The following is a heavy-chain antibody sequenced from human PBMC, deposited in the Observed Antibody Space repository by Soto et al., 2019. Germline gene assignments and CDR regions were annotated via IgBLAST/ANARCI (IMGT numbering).Heavy chain of an antibody. V-gene: IGHV3-7*04. CDR3: ARDGDGIVATINVFDY. Sequence: EVQLVESGGGLVQPGGSLRLSCAASGFTISSYWMTWVRQAPGKGLEWVANIKQDGTEKFYVDSVKGRFTISRDNAKNSLYLQMNSQRAEDTAVYYCARDGDGIVATINVFDYWGAGTLVTVSS. CDR2: IKQDGTEK. D-gene: IGHD5-12*01. CDR1: GFTISSYW. J-gene: IGHJ4*02.